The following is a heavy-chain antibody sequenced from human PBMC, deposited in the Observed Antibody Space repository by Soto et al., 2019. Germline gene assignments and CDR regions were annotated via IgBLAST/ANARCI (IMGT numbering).Heavy chain of an antibody. J-gene: IGHJ4*02. CDR1: GFTFSSYN. CDR3: ARDGSYLIDY. Sequence: PWGSLRLSCAASGFTFSSYNMHWVRQAPGKGLEWVSYINRNSNTIFYADSVKGRVTTSRDNAKNSLYLQMNSLRTEDTAVYYCARDGSYLIDYCGQGTQVTVSS. V-gene: IGHV3-48*01. D-gene: IGHD2-2*03. CDR2: INRNSNTI.